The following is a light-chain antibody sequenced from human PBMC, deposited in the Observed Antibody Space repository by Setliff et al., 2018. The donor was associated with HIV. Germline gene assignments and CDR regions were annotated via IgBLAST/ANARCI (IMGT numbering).Light chain of an antibody. CDR1: SSDVGDYNY. Sequence: QSALTQPASVSGSPGQSITISCSGTSSDVGDYNYVSWYQQHPGKAPKLMIYDVNKRPSGVSNRFSGSKSGNTASLTISGLQAEDEADYYCSSYTSRSTKVFGTGTKSPS. V-gene: IGLV2-14*01. J-gene: IGLJ1*01. CDR2: DVN. CDR3: SSYTSRSTKV.